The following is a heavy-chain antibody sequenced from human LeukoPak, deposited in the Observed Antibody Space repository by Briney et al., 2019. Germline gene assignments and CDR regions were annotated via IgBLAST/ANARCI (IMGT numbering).Heavy chain of an antibody. CDR2: IYYSGST. CDR3: ARHGPSGTIRPNWFDP. J-gene: IGHJ5*02. D-gene: IGHD1-7*01. V-gene: IGHV4-39*01. CDR1: GGSISSSSYY. Sequence: SETLSLTCTVSGGSISSSSYYWGWIRQPPGKGLEWIGSIYYSGSTYYNPSLKSRVTISVDTSKNQFSLKLSSVTAADTAVYYCARHGPSGTIRPNWFDPWGQGTLVTVSS.